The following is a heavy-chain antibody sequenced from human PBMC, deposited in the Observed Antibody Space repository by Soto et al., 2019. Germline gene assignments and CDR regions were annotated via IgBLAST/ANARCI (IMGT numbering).Heavy chain of an antibody. D-gene: IGHD3-22*01. CDR1: GFTVSSNY. Sequence: PGGSLRLSCAASGFTVSSNYMSWVRQAPGKGLEWVSVIYSGGSTYYADSVKGRFTISRDNSKNTLYLQMNSLRAEDTAVYYCARDSGVYYDSSGTFDYWGQGTLVTVSS. J-gene: IGHJ4*02. CDR3: ARDSGVYYDSSGTFDY. CDR2: IYSGGST. V-gene: IGHV3-53*01.